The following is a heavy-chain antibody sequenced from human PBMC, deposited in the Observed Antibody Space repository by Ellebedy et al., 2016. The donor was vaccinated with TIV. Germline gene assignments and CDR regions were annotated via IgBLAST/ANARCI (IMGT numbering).Heavy chain of an antibody. D-gene: IGHD2-2*01. Sequence: GESLKISXAASGFTFSSYSMNWVRQAPGKGLEWVSYISSSGSTIYYADSVKGRFTISRDNAKNSLYLQMNSLRAEDTAVYYCARAYCSSTSCYFDYWGQGTLVTVSS. CDR1: GFTFSSYS. V-gene: IGHV3-48*01. CDR3: ARAYCSSTSCYFDY. J-gene: IGHJ4*02. CDR2: ISSSGSTI.